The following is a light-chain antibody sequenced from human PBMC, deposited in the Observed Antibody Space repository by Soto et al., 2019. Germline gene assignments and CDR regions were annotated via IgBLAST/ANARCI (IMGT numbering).Light chain of an antibody. V-gene: IGKV3-11*01. J-gene: IGKJ5*01. CDR3: QQRHMWPIT. CDR1: QSFRGL. CDR2: DAY. Sequence: EVVLTQSPVSLSLSPGERATLSCRASQSFRGLLAWYQQKPGQPPRILIYDAYNRATGIPPMFSGSGSGTYFTLTISSLEPEDSAVYYCQQRHMWPITFGQGTQLEIK.